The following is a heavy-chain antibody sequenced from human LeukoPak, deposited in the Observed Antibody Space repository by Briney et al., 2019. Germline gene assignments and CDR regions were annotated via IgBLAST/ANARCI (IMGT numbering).Heavy chain of an antibody. V-gene: IGHV4-59*08. Sequence: PSETLSLTCTLSGGSISSYYWSWIRQPPGKGLEWIGSIFHSGSTYYNPSLKSRVTISVDTSKNQFSLKLSSVTAADTAVYYCARANYYDTSGYSRGAFDIWGQGTMVTVSS. J-gene: IGHJ3*02. CDR3: ARANYYDTSGYSRGAFDI. CDR2: IFHSGST. CDR1: GGSISSYY. D-gene: IGHD3-22*01.